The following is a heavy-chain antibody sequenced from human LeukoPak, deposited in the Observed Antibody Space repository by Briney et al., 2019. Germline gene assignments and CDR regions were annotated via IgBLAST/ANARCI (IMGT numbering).Heavy chain of an antibody. CDR2: INPNSGGT. V-gene: IGHV1-2*02. Sequence: ASVKVSCKASGYTFTVYYMHWVRQAPGQGLEWMGWINPNSGGTNYAQKLQGRITMTRATTISTAYMELSRLRSADTAVYYCARGVSSRLFDYWGQGTLVTVSS. CDR3: ARGVSSRLFDY. D-gene: IGHD6-13*01. CDR1: GYTFTVYY. J-gene: IGHJ4*02.